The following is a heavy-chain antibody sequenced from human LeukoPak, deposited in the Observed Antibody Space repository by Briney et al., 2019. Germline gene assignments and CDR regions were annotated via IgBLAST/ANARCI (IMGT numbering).Heavy chain of an antibody. CDR1: GFTFSSYE. Sequence: GGSLRLSCAASGFTFSSYEMNWVRQAPGKGLEWVSYISSSSSTIYYADSVKGRFTISRDNAKNSLYLQMNSLRAEDTAVYYCARDHLEMATITYFDYWGQGTLVTVSS. CDR3: ARDHLEMATITYFDY. J-gene: IGHJ4*02. D-gene: IGHD5-24*01. CDR2: ISSSSSTI. V-gene: IGHV3-48*01.